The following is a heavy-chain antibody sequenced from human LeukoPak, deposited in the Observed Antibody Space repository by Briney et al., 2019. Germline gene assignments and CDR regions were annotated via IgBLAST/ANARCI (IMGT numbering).Heavy chain of an antibody. V-gene: IGHV3-21*01. CDR1: GFTFSSYS. CDR3: ARAGQTYFDY. CDR2: ISSSSSYI. Sequence: PGGSLRLSCAASGFTFSSYSMNWVRQAPGKGLEWVSSISSSSSYIYYADSVKGRLTISRDNAKNSLYLQMNSLRAEDTAVYYCARAGQTYFDYWGQGTLVTVSS. D-gene: IGHD2-21*01. J-gene: IGHJ4*02.